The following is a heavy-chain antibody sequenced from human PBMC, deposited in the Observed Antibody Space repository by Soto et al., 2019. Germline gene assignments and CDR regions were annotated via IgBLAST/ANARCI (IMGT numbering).Heavy chain of an antibody. CDR3: ARMSGFWSGYYNSYYYYMDV. J-gene: IGHJ6*03. V-gene: IGHV4-34*01. Sequence: QVQLQQWGAGLLKPSETLSLTCAVYGGSFSGYYWSWIRQPPGKGLEWIGEINHSGSTNYNPSLKSQVTISVDTSKNQFSLKLSSVTAADTAVYYCARMSGFWSGYYNSYYYYMDVWGKGTTVTVSS. CDR1: GGSFSGYY. D-gene: IGHD3-3*01. CDR2: INHSGST.